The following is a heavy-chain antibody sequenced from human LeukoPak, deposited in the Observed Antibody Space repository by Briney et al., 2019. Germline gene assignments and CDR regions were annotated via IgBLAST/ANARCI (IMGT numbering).Heavy chain of an antibody. CDR1: GYTFTTYW. J-gene: IGHJ1*01. V-gene: IGHV5-51*01. Sequence: GESLKISCQGSGYTFTTYWIGWARQMPGKGLEWIGIIYPGDFDTRYSPSFQGQVTISADKSISTAYLQWSSLKASDTAMYYCARGYGSGNYYLNGWGQGTLVTVSS. CDR2: IYPGDFDT. CDR3: ARGYGSGNYYLNG. D-gene: IGHD3-10*01.